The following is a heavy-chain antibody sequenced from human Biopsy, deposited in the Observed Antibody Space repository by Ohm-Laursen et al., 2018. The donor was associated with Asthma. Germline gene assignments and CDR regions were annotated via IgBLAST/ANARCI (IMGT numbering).Heavy chain of an antibody. CDR3: AKSADYCDSTDYLDS. V-gene: IGHV3-9*01. CDR2: ISWNSGNI. Sequence: SLRLSCSASGFSFDDCAMHWVRQAPGKGLEWVSSISWNSGNIDYAVSVKGRFTISRDNAKNSLYLQMQSLRPEDTAFYYCAKSADYCDSTDYLDSWGRGTLVTVSS. D-gene: IGHD3-22*01. CDR1: GFSFDDCA. J-gene: IGHJ4*01.